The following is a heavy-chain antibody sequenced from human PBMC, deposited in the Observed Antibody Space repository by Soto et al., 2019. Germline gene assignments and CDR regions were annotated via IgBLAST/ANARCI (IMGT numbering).Heavy chain of an antibody. CDR2: IYPGDSDT. CDR1: GYSFTSYW. D-gene: IGHD3-10*01. CDR3: ARFGSAWPGRRKYYYYYYGMDV. J-gene: IGHJ6*02. V-gene: IGHV5-51*01. Sequence: PGESLKISCKGSGYSFTSYWIGWVRQMPGKGLEWMGIIYPGDSDTRYSPSIQGQVTISADKSISTAYLQWSSLKASDTAMYYCARFGSAWPGRRKYYYYYYGMDVWGQGTTVTVSS.